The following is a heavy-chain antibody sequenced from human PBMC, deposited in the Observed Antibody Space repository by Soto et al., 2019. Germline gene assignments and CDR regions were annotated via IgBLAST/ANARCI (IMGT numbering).Heavy chain of an antibody. CDR3: ARGSYDFWSGYYRDYYGMDV. CDR1: GFPFSSYG. J-gene: IGHJ6*02. V-gene: IGHV3-33*01. CDR2: IWYDGSNK. Sequence: PGRSLRLSFTASGFPFSSYGMRWVRQAPGKVLGWVAVIWYDGSNKYYADSVKGRFTISRDNSKNTLYLKMNSLRAEDTAVYYCARGSYDFWSGYYRDYYGMDVWGQGTTVTVSS. D-gene: IGHD3-3*01.